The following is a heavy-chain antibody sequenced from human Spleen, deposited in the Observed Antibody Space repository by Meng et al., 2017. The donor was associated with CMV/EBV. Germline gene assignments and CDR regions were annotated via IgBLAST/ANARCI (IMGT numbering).Heavy chain of an antibody. J-gene: IGHJ4*02. CDR3: AWSRPGGGACDY. CDR1: WSSMKKYT. Sequence: QLRLSEPGPGLFKPPESPSLTDNVCWSSMKKYTRDWVRQPAGQCLELIGLIQVIGHTVYNPSHKIRVTVSLDASNSQFSLTFNSVTAAETATYYCAWSRPGGGACDYWGQGILVTVSS. V-gene: IGHV4-4*07. D-gene: IGHD3-16*01. CDR2: IQVIGHT.